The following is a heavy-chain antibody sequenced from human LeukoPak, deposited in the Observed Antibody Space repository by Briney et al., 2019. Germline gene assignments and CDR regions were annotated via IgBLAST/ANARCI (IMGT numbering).Heavy chain of an antibody. J-gene: IGHJ4*02. V-gene: IGHV1-46*01. Sequence: ASVKVSRKASGYTFSSYYMHWVRQAPGQGLEWMGIINPSGGSTTYAQKFQGRVTVTIDTSTSTGYMELSSLRSEDTAVFYCARQSVRPGASPLFDYWGQGTLVTVSS. CDR3: ARQSVRPGASPLFDY. D-gene: IGHD1-14*01. CDR1: GYTFSSYY. CDR2: INPSGGST.